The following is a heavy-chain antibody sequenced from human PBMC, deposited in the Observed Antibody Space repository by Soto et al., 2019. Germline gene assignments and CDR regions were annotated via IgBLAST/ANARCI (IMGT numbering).Heavy chain of an antibody. J-gene: IGHJ4*02. V-gene: IGHV3-23*01. Sequence: GGSLRLSCAASGFTFSSYAMSWVRQAPGKGLEWVSAISGSGGSTYYADSVKGRFTISRDNSKNTLYLQMNSLRAEDTAVYYCAKLERSWYAGVGYFDYWGQGTLVTVSS. CDR2: ISGSGGST. CDR3: AKLERSWYAGVGYFDY. D-gene: IGHD6-13*01. CDR1: GFTFSSYA.